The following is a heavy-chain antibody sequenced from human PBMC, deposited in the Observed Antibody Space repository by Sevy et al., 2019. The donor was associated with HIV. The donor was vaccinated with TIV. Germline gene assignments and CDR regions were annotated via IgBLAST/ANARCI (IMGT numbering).Heavy chain of an antibody. CDR1: GGCISSGSYY. J-gene: IGHJ4*02. D-gene: IGHD3-22*01. V-gene: IGHV4-61*02. Sequence: SETLSLTCTVSGGCISSGSYYWSRIRQSAGKGQEWIGRIYIRGSTDYNPSLKSRVTMSVDTSKNQFSLKLSSVTAAHTAVYYCARGTYYYDSSGYYPLYYFDYWGQGSLVTVSS. CDR2: IYIRGST. CDR3: ARGTYYYDSSGYYPLYYFDY.